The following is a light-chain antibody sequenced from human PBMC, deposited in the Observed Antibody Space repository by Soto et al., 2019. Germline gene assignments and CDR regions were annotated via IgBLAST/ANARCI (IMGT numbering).Light chain of an antibody. J-gene: IGLJ2*01. Sequence: QAVVTQPPSVSAAPGQTVTISCSGSSSNIGNNDVSWYQQLPGTVPKLLIYDDNKRSSGIPDRFSGSKSGTSATLGITGLQTGDEADYYCGTWDSSLSAVLFGGGTKLTVL. CDR2: DDN. CDR1: SSNIGNND. V-gene: IGLV1-51*01. CDR3: GTWDSSLSAVL.